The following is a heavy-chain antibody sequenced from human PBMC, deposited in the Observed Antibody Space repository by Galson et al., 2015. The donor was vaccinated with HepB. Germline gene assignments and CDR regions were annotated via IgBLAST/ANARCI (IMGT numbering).Heavy chain of an antibody. CDR3: AQGGQMVRGVIILRLVHFDY. V-gene: IGHV3-23*01. CDR2: IGGSGGRT. Sequence: SLRLSCAASGFIFSNYAMSWVRQAPGKGLEWVSAIGGSGGRTYYADSVKGRFTISRDNSKNTLNLKMNNLSAEDTAVYYCAQGGQMVRGVIILRLVHFDYWGQGTLVPVSS. D-gene: IGHD3-10*01. CDR1: GFIFSNYA. J-gene: IGHJ4*02.